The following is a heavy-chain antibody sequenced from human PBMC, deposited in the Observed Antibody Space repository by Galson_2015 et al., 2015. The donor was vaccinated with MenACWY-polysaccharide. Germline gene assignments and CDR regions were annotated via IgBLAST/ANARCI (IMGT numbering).Heavy chain of an antibody. CDR1: GFTSSSYG. CDR2: ISGRGGST. Sequence: SLRLSCAAYGFTSSSYGMSWVRQAPGKGLAWVSGISGRGGSTYYSDSVNGRFTIYSDSSKNTLYLQMNSRRADDTAVYYCAKERTPVDIWAQGTMVPVSS. J-gene: IGHJ3*02. V-gene: IGHV3-23*01. D-gene: IGHD2-15*01. CDR3: AKERTPVDI.